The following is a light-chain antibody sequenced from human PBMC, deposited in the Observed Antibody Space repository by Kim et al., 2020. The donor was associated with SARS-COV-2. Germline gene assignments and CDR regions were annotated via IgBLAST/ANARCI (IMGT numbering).Light chain of an antibody. CDR1: QSIRTN. J-gene: IGKJ2*01. Sequence: SPGERVTLSCRASQSIRTNLAWYQQRPGQAPRLLIYDTSTRATDTPVRFSGSGSGTEFSLTVNSLESEDVAVYYCQQYDDWPPYNFGQGTKVDIK. CDR2: DTS. V-gene: IGKV3-15*01. CDR3: QQYDDWPPYN.